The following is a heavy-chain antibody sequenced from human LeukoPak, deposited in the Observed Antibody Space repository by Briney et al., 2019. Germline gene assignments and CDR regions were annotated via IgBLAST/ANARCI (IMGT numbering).Heavy chain of an antibody. Sequence: ASVKISCKVSGYTFTDYYMHWVQQAPGKGLEWMGLVDPEDGETIYAEKFQGGVTITADTSTDTAYMELSSLRSEDTAVYYCATVTRYYYDSSGYYYWGQGTLVTVSS. CDR2: VDPEDGET. D-gene: IGHD3-22*01. CDR3: ATVTRYYYDSSGYYY. J-gene: IGHJ4*02. V-gene: IGHV1-69-2*01. CDR1: GYTFTDYY.